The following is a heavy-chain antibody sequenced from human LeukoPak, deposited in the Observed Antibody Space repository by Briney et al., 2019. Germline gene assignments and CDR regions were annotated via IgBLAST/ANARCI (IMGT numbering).Heavy chain of an antibody. CDR3: APTYYDILTALGDWFDP. J-gene: IGHJ5*02. V-gene: IGHV1-69*04. CDR1: GGTFSSYA. Sequence: ASVKVSCKASGGTFSSYAISWVRQAPGQGLEWMGRIIPILGIANYAQKFQGRVTITADKSTSTAYMELSSPRSEDTAVYYCAPTYYDILTALGDWFDPWGQGTLVTVSS. CDR2: IIPILGIA. D-gene: IGHD3-9*01.